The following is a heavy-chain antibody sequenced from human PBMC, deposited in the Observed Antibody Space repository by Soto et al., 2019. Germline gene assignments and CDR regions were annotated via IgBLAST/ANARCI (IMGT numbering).Heavy chain of an antibody. CDR1: GFTFSSYG. J-gene: IGHJ4*02. Sequence: GGSRRLSCAASGFTFSSYGMHWVRQAPGKGLEWVAVISYDGSNKYYADSVKGRFTISRDNSKNTLYLQMNSLRAEDTAVYYCAKETALPVGATYFDYWGQGTLVTVSS. CDR3: AKETALPVGATYFDY. D-gene: IGHD1-26*01. V-gene: IGHV3-30*18. CDR2: ISYDGSNK.